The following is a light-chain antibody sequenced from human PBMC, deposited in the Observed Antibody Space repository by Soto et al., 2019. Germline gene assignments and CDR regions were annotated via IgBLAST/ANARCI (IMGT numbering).Light chain of an antibody. CDR2: GVS. CDR3: SSSTSSNTLV. J-gene: IGLJ3*02. CDR1: KNDIGSSDY. Sequence: QSVLTQPASVSASPGQSITISCTGGKNDIGSSDYVSWYQQHPGKAPKLIIYGVSNRPSGTSDRFSGSKSGNTASLTISGLQADDEADYYCSSSTSSNTLVFGGGTQLTGL. V-gene: IGLV2-14*01.